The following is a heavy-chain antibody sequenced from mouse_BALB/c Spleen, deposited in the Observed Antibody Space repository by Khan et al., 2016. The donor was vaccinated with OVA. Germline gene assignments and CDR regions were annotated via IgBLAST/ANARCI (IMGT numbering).Heavy chain of an antibody. CDR1: GYTFTNYG. D-gene: IGHD2-10*01. V-gene: IGHV9-1*02. CDR3: ARGAYYDGMDY. CDR2: MFTYTGQP. J-gene: IGHJ4*01. Sequence: QIQLVQSGPALRKPGETVKISCKASGYTFTNYGLNWVKQAPGKDLKWMGWMFTYTGQPTYADDFKGRFAFSLETSASTAYLQINSLKNEDMATYFCARGAYYDGMDYWGQGTSVTFSS.